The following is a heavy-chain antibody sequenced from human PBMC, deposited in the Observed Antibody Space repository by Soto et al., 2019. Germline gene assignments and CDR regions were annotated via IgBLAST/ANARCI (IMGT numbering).Heavy chain of an antibody. J-gene: IGHJ5*02. CDR1: GFTFSSYG. CDR2: ISDSGGST. Sequence: EVQLLESGGGLVQPGGSLRLSCAASGFTFSSYGLNWVRQAPGKGLEWVSVISDSGGSTYYADSVKGRFTISRDNSKNTLSLPMSSLRAEDTAVYYCGGISVGSWGQGTLVTVSS. CDR3: GGISVGS. V-gene: IGHV3-23*01. D-gene: IGHD6-19*01.